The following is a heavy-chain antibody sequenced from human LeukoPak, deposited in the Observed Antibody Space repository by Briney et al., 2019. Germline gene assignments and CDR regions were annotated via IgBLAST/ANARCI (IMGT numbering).Heavy chain of an antibody. CDR3: ARDRIYCSSTSCPYWYFDL. Sequence: ASVKVSCKASGYTFTSYGISWVRQAPGQGLEWMGWISAYNGNTNYAQKLQGRVTMTTDTSTSTAYMELRSLRSDDTAVYYCARDRIYCSSTSCPYWYFDLWGRGTLDTVSS. CDR2: ISAYNGNT. D-gene: IGHD2-2*01. V-gene: IGHV1-18*01. J-gene: IGHJ2*01. CDR1: GYTFTSYG.